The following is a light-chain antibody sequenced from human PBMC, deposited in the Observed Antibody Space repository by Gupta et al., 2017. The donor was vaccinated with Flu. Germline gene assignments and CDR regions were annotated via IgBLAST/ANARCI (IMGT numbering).Light chain of an antibody. J-gene: IGLJ3*02. Sequence: QSALTQPASVSGSPGQSITISCTGTSSDLGGYNYVSWYQPHPGKAPKLMKYEVSNRPSGVSNRGSGSKSGTTASLSISGVQAEDEAYYYCSSYTSSSTWVFGGGTKLTVL. CDR2: EVS. CDR3: SSYTSSSTWV. V-gene: IGLV2-14*01. CDR1: SSDLGGYNY.